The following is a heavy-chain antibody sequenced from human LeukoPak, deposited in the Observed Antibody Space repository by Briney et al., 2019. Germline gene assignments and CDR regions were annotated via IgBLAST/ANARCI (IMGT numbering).Heavy chain of an antibody. CDR3: ASAITMVRGVRGGFDY. CDR1: VYTFTIYY. CDR2: INPNSGGT. J-gene: IGHJ4*02. D-gene: IGHD3-10*01. V-gene: IGHV1-2*02. Sequence: RPSVNVSCTPSVYTFTIYYMHWVRQAPGQGLEWMGWINPNSGGTNYAQKFQGRVTMTRDTSISTAYMELSRLRSDDTAVYYCASAITMVRGVRGGFDYWGQGTLVTVSS.